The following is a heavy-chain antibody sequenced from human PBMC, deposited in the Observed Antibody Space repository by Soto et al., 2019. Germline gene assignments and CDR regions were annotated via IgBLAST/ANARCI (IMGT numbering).Heavy chain of an antibody. CDR1: GFTFDDYT. D-gene: IGHD6-19*01. J-gene: IGHJ5*02. CDR2: ISWDGGST. V-gene: IGHV3-43*01. Sequence: EVQLVESGGVVVQPGGSLRLSCAASGFTFDDYTMHWVRQAPGKGLEWVSLISWDGGSTYYANSVKGRFTISRDNSKNSLYLQMNSLRTEDTALYYSATGMKESGWYSYVAWGQGTLVTVSS. CDR3: ATGMKESGWYSYVA.